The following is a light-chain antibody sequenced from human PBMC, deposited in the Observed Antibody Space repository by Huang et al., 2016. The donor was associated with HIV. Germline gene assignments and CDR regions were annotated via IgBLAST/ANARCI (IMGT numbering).Light chain of an antibody. CDR2: GAS. J-gene: IGKJ3*01. CDR3: QQYNSWPPLFT. CDR1: QSVSTN. V-gene: IGKV3-15*01. Sequence: EVLLTQSPATLSVSPGERATLSCRASQSVSTNLDWYQQKPGQAPRLPIYGASTRATGVPARFSGSGSGTEFTLTISSLQSEDSAVYYCQQYNSWPPLFTFGPGTKVDIK.